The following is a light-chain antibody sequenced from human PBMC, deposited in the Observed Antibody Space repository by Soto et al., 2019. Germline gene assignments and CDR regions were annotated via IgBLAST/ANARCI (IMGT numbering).Light chain of an antibody. Sequence: QSALTQFASVSGSPGQSITISCTGTSIDVGAYNYVSWYQQHPDKAPKLLIYEVGNRPSGVSFRFSGSKSGNTASLTISGLQAEDEADYYCSSYTARGTRVFGTGTKVPVL. CDR2: EVG. CDR1: SIDVGAYNY. J-gene: IGLJ1*01. V-gene: IGLV2-14*01. CDR3: SSYTARGTRV.